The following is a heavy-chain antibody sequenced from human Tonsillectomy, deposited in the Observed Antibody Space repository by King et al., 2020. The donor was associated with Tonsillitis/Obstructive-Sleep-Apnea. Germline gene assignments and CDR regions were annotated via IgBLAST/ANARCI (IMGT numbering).Heavy chain of an antibody. J-gene: IGHJ5*02. Sequence: VQLVESGAEVKKPGASVKVSCKASGYTFTSYGITWVRQAPGLGLEWMGWISAYIGETKYGQKFQGRVAMTTDTSTSTAYMELRSLRSDDTAVYYCAGDYCSGGRGYSEWFDPWGQGTLVTVSS. CDR3: AGDYCSGGRGYSEWFDP. V-gene: IGHV1-18*01. CDR2: ISAYIGET. CDR1: GYTFTSYG. D-gene: IGHD2-15*01.